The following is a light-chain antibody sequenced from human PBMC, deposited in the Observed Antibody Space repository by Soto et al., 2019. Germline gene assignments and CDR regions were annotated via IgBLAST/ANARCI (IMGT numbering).Light chain of an antibody. CDR2: DVS. V-gene: IGLV2-14*03. CDR1: SSDVGGYNY. J-gene: IGLJ2*01. Sequence: QSALTQPASMSGSPGQSITISCTGTSSDVGGYNYVSWFQHHPGKAPKLMIYDVSNRPSGVSYRFSGSKSGNTASLTISGLQAEDEADYYCSSYTSSSTPVFGGGTKLTVL. CDR3: SSYTSSSTPV.